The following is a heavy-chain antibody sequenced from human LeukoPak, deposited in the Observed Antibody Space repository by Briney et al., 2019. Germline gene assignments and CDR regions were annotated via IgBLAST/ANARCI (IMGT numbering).Heavy chain of an antibody. D-gene: IGHD3-22*01. CDR3: ARLTHYDSSGYPDAFDI. Sequence: GASVKVSCKASGYTFTSYGISWVGQAPGQGLEWMGWISAYNGNTNYAQKLQGGVTMTTDTSTSTAYMELRSLRSDDTAVYYCARLTHYDSSGYPDAFDIWGQGTMVTVSS. CDR2: ISAYNGNT. J-gene: IGHJ3*02. CDR1: GYTFTSYG. V-gene: IGHV1-18*01.